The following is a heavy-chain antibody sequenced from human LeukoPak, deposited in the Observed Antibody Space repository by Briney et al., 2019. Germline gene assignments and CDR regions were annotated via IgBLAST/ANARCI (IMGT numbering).Heavy chain of an antibody. D-gene: IGHD6-13*01. CDR1: GYTFTSYD. CDR3: ARGLGRYAIAAGPH. CDR2: MNPNSGNT. Sequence: PAASVKVSCKASGYTFTSYDINWVRQATGQGLEWMGWMNPNSGNTGYAQKFQGRVTMTRNTSISTAYMELSSLRSEDTAVYYCARGLGRYAIAAGPHWGQGTLVTVSS. V-gene: IGHV1-8*01. J-gene: IGHJ4*02.